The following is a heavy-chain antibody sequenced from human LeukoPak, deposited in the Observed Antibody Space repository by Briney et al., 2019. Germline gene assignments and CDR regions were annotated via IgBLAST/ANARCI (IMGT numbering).Heavy chain of an antibody. V-gene: IGHV3-23*01. CDR1: GFTFSTYD. D-gene: IGHD3-10*01. CDR3: ANPFYGSGPRGY. J-gene: IGHJ4*02. Sequence: LSGGSLRLSCADSGFTFSTYDMTWVRQAPGKGLEWVSAIGSSGSTYYADSVKGRFTISRDNSKNTLYLQMNSLRAEDTAIYYCANPFYGSGPRGYWGQGTLVTVSS. CDR2: IGSSGST.